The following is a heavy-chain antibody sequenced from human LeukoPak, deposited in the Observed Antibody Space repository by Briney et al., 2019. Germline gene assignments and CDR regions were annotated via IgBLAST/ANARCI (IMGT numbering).Heavy chain of an antibody. CDR2: IYTDGRT. V-gene: IGHV3-53*01. CDR1: GFSVSSSY. J-gene: IGHJ4*02. Sequence: PGGSLRLSCAASGFSVSSSYMTWVRQAPGKGLEWVSVIYTDGRTDYADSVKGRFTVSRDSSENTLYLQMNSLRTVDTAVYYCSADNTSIDYWGQGALVTVSS. CDR3: SADNTSIDY.